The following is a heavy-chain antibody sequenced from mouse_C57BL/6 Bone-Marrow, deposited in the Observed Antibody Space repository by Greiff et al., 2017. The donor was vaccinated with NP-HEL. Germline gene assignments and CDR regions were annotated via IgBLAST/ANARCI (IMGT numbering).Heavy chain of an antibody. CDR3: TTRDYYGSSYAMDY. D-gene: IGHD1-1*01. CDR2: IDPEDGDT. Sequence: EVQLQQSGAELVRPGASVKLSCTASGFNIKDYYMHWVKQRPEQGLEWIGRIDPEDGDTEYAPKFQGKAPMTADTSSNAAYLQLSSLTSEDTAVYYCTTRDYYGSSYAMDYWGQGTSVTVSS. J-gene: IGHJ4*01. CDR1: GFNIKDYY. V-gene: IGHV14-1*01.